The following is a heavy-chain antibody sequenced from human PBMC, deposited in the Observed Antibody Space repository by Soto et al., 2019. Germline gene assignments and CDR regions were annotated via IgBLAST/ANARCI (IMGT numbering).Heavy chain of an antibody. CDR1: GSSISSRGYY. V-gene: IGHV4-39*01. D-gene: IGHD3-16*01. Sequence: SETLSLSCTVSGSSISSRGYYWGWIRQPPGRGLEWIGSLYYNVGTYYNPSLKSRVTISADTSANQFSLMVNSVTAADTAIYYCARLPSRHWVVYCGPGTLLTVS. CDR3: ARLPSRHWVVY. CDR2: LYYNVGT. J-gene: IGHJ4*02.